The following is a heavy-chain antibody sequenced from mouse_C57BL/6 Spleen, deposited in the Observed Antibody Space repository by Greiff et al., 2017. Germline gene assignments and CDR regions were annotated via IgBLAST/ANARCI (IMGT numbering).Heavy chain of an antibody. D-gene: IGHD2-3*01. J-gene: IGHJ3*01. CDR3: TRYDLWFAY. V-gene: IGHV1-15*01. CDR1: GYTFTDYE. CDR2: IDPETGGT. Sequence: VQLQQSGAELVRPGASVTLSCKASGYTFTDYEMHWVKQTPVHGLEWLGAIDPETGGTAYNQKFKGKAILTAAKSSSTAYMELRRLTCEDSAVYYCTRYDLWFAYWGQGTLVTVSA.